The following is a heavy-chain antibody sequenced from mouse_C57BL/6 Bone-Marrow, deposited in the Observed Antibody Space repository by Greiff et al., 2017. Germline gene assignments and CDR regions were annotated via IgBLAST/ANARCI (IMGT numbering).Heavy chain of an antibody. D-gene: IGHD1-1*01. CDR1: GYAFSSSW. CDR2: IYPGDGDT. Sequence: VQLQQSGPELVKPGASVKISCKASGYAFSSSWMNWVKQRPGKSLEWIGRIYPGDGDTNYNGKFKGKATLTADKSSSTAYMQLSSLTSEDSAVYFCARSYYYGSSYQSAMDYWGQGTSVTVSS. V-gene: IGHV1-82*01. J-gene: IGHJ4*01. CDR3: ARSYYYGSSYQSAMDY.